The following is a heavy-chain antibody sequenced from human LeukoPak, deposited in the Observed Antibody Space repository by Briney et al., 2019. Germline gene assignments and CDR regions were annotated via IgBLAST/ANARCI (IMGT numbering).Heavy chain of an antibody. V-gene: IGHV3-23*01. CDR3: ASDQRGCSGGSCYSRAFDI. Sequence: PGGSLRLSCAASGFTFSSYAMSWVRQAPGKGLEWVSAISGSGGSTYYADSVKGRFTISRDNSKNTLYLQMNSLRAEDTAVYYCASDQRGCSGGSCYSRAFDIWGQGTMVTVSS. CDR2: ISGSGGST. J-gene: IGHJ3*02. CDR1: GFTFSSYA. D-gene: IGHD2-15*01.